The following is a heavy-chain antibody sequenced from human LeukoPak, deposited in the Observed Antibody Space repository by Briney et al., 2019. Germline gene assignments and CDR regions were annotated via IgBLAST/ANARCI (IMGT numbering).Heavy chain of an antibody. CDR3: ARGSYAMCV. V-gene: IGHV3-74*01. CDR1: GFTFSSYW. CDR2: INSDGSST. J-gene: IGHJ6*02. Sequence: PGGSLRLSCAASGFTFSSYWMHWVRQGPGQGLVWVSRINSDGSSTSYADSVKGRFTISRDNAKNTLYLQMSSLTAEDTAIYYCARGSYAMCVWGQGTTVTVSS.